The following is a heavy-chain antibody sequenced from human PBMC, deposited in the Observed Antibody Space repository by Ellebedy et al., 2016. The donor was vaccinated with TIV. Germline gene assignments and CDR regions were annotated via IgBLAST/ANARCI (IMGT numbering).Heavy chain of an antibody. Sequence: ESLKISCTVSGYSISSNYFWGWIRQPPGKGLEWIGSLSHSGSTYYNPSLKSRVTISLGTSKNQFSLKLSSVTAADTAVYYCARDRRLAAIFDYWGQGTLVTVSS. D-gene: IGHD6-13*01. CDR1: GYSISSNYF. CDR2: LSHSGST. CDR3: ARDRRLAAIFDY. J-gene: IGHJ4*02. V-gene: IGHV4-38-2*02.